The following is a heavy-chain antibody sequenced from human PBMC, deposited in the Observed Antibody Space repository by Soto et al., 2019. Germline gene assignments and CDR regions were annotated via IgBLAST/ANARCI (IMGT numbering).Heavy chain of an antibody. D-gene: IGHD3-3*01. CDR1: GYTFTTYA. CDR2: INAGNGDT. J-gene: IGHJ5*01. Sequence: QVQLVQSGAEEKKPGASVKVSCKASGYTFTTYAMHWVRQAPGQRLEWMGWINAGNGDTEYSQKFQGRVTITRETSASTAYMELSSLRSEDTAVYYCARGGRDFWSGYLPFDSWGQGTLVTVSS. V-gene: IGHV1-3*05. CDR3: ARGGRDFWSGYLPFDS.